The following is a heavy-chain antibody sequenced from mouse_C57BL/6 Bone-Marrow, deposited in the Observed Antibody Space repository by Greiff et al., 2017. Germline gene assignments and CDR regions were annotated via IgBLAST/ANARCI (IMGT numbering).Heavy chain of an antibody. CDR1: GYTFTSYW. V-gene: IGHV1-7*01. Sequence: QVQLKQSGAELAKPGASVKLSCKASGYTFTSYWMHWVKQRPGQGLEWIGYINPSSGYTKYNQKFKDKATLTADKSSSTAYMQLSSLTYEDSAVYYCGGWYYFDCWGQGTTLTVSS. CDR2: INPSSGYT. J-gene: IGHJ2*01. CDR3: GGWYYFDC.